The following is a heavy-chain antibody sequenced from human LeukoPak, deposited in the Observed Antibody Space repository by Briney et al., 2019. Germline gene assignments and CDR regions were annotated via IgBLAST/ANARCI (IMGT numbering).Heavy chain of an antibody. V-gene: IGHV4-4*07. CDR2: FYARGNT. J-gene: IGHJ3*02. D-gene: IGHD3-22*01. CDR3: ARELIAKADAFDI. Sequence: SETLSLTCNVSGGSISNYYWSWIRQPAGKGLEWIGRFYARGNTNYNPSLKSRVTMSVDTSKNQLSLKLTSVTAADTAVYYCARELIAKADAFDIWGQGTMVTVSS. CDR1: GGSISNYY.